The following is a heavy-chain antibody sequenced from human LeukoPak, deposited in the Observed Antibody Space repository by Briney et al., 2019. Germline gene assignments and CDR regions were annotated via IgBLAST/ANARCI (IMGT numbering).Heavy chain of an antibody. Sequence: GGSLRLSCAASGFPFSNAWMSWVRQAPGKGLEWVGRIKSKTDGGKTDYAAPVQGRFSISRDDSENTLYLQMNGLNTEDTDVYYCSTVSPYYGSGTTSPDSWGQGTLVVVSS. D-gene: IGHD3-10*01. CDR2: IKSKTDGGKT. CDR3: STVSPYYGSGTTSPDS. V-gene: IGHV3-15*01. J-gene: IGHJ4*02. CDR1: GFPFSNAW.